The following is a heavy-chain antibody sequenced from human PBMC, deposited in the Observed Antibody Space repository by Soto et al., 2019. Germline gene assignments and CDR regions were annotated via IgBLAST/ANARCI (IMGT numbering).Heavy chain of an antibody. D-gene: IGHD1-7*01. V-gene: IGHV4-31*03. CDR1: GGSISSGGYY. J-gene: IGHJ6*03. Sequence: SETLSLTCTVSGGSISSGGYYWSWIRQHPGKGLEWIGYIYYSGSTYYNPSLKSRVTISVDTSKNQFSLKLSSVTAADTAVYYCARDRETVPDGLELRGSYYYYYMDVWGKGTTVTVSS. CDR3: ARDRETVPDGLELRGSYYYYYMDV. CDR2: IYYSGST.